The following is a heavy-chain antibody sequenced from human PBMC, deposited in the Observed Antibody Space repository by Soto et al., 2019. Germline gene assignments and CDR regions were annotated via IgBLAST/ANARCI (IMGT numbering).Heavy chain of an antibody. CDR3: TRDEIVGTA. D-gene: IGHD5-12*01. J-gene: IGHJ5*02. Sequence: QVQLVQSGAEVKKPGASVRVSCKASGYIFTRYAIHWVRQAPGQRLEWMGRINVGNGDTKYSPKLQGRVTITRDTSASTAYMDLNSLISEDTAVYYCTRDEIVGTAWGQGTLVTVSS. CDR2: INVGNGDT. V-gene: IGHV1-3*01. CDR1: GYIFTRYA.